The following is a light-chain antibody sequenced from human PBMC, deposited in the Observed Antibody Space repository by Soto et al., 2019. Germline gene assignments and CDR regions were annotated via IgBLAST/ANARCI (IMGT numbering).Light chain of an antibody. CDR3: QQYYSYPHT. J-gene: IGKJ5*01. CDR1: QTVNSN. CDR2: GAS. V-gene: IGKV3D-15*01. Sequence: EIVMTQSPATLSVSPGERATLSCRASQTVNSNLAWYQKKPGQAPRLLIYGASTRAPGIPARFSGSGSGTEFTLTISSLQSEDFATYYCQQYYSYPHTFGQGTRLEIK.